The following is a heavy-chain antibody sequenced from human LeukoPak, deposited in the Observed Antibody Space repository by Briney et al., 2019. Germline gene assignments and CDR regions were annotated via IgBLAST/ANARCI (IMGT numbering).Heavy chain of an antibody. CDR1: GGTLSSYA. CDR3: AREPAGPLELRSRRAFDI. Sequence: AVKVSCKASGGTLSSYAISWVRQAPGQGREWMGRIIPIFGTANYAQKFQGRVTITTDESTSTAYVELSSLRSEDTAVYYCAREPAGPLELRSRRAFDIWGQGTMVTVSS. D-gene: IGHD1-7*01. J-gene: IGHJ3*02. CDR2: IIPIFGTA. V-gene: IGHV1-69*05.